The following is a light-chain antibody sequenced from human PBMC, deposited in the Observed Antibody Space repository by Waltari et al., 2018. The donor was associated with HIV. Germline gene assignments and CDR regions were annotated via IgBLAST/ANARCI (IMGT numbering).Light chain of an antibody. Sequence: QSALPQPPSAPGSLGQSVTFSSTGTRRDVAAYTFFSWYQQHPGKAPKPIIYGVNRRPSGVPDRFSGSKSGNTASLTVSGLQADDEADYYCSSYAGPNHLLFGGGTKLTVL. CDR3: SSYAGPNHLL. V-gene: IGLV2-8*01. CDR2: GVN. CDR1: RRDVAAYTF. J-gene: IGLJ2*01.